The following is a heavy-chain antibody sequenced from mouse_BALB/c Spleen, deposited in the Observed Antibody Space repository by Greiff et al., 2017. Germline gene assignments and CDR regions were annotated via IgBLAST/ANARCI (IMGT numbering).Heavy chain of an antibody. CDR2: IDPANGNT. CDR1: GFNIKDTY. V-gene: IGHV14-3*02. Sequence: EVKLMESGAELVKPGASVKLSCTASGFNIKDTYMHWVKQRPEQGLEWIGRIDPANGNTKYDPKFQGKATITADTSSNTAYLQLSSLTSEDTAVYYCARQDYGSSGNFAYWGQGTLVTVSA. CDR3: ARQDYGSSGNFAY. J-gene: IGHJ3*01. D-gene: IGHD1-1*01.